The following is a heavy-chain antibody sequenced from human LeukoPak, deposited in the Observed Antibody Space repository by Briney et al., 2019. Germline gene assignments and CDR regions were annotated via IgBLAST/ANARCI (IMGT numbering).Heavy chain of an antibody. Sequence: GGSLRLSCVGSGFTFSACWMHWVRQVPGKGLVWVSSMRLDGTATKYADSVKGRFTISRDNTKNTLYLEMNSLRAEDTAVYYCARTDNLDYWGQGTLVTVSS. D-gene: IGHD5-24*01. V-gene: IGHV3-74*01. J-gene: IGHJ4*02. CDR1: GFTFSACW. CDR3: ARTDNLDY. CDR2: MRLDGTAT.